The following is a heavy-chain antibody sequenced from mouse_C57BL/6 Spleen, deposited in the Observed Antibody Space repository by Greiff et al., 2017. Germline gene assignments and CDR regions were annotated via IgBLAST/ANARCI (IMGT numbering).Heavy chain of an antibody. D-gene: IGHD2-1*01. V-gene: IGHV10-3*01. CDR1: GFTFNTYA. CDR2: IRSKSSNYAT. Sequence: DAGGGLVQPKGSLKLSCAASGFTFNTYAMHWVRQAPGKGLEWVARIRSKSSNYATYYADSVKDRFTISRDDSQSMLYLQMNNLKTEDTAMYYCVRADYGNLYYAMDYWGQGTSVTVSS. J-gene: IGHJ4*01. CDR3: VRADYGNLYYAMDY.